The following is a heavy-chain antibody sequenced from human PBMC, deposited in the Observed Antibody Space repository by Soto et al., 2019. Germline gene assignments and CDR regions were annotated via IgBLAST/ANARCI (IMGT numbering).Heavy chain of an antibody. Sequence: GGSLRLSCAASGFTFSSYAMSWVRQAPGKGLEWVSAISGSGGSTYYADSVKGRFTISRDNSKNTLYLQMNSLRAEDTAVYYCAKDLEGYCSSTSCYDDVSTYWGQGTLVTVSS. V-gene: IGHV3-23*01. CDR3: AKDLEGYCSSTSCYDDVSTY. CDR1: GFTFSSYA. CDR2: ISGSGGST. J-gene: IGHJ4*02. D-gene: IGHD2-2*01.